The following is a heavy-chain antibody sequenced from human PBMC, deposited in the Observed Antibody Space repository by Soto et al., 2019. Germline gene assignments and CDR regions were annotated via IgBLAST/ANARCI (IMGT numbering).Heavy chain of an antibody. CDR2: IYHSGST. J-gene: IGHJ2*01. CDR1: GGSISSSNW. D-gene: IGHD2-8*01. Sequence: SETLSLTCAVSGGSISSSNWWSWVRQPPGKGLEWIGEIYHSGSTNYYPSLKSRVTISVDKSKNQFSLKLSSVTAADTAVYYCARVVNCTNGVCYTSPYWYFDLWGRGTLVTVSS. V-gene: IGHV4-4*02. CDR3: ARVVNCTNGVCYTSPYWYFDL.